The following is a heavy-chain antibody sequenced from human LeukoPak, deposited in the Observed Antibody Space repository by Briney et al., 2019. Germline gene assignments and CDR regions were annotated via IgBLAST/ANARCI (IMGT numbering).Heavy chain of an antibody. CDR1: GFTFSSYW. D-gene: IGHD2-2*01. V-gene: IGHV3-74*01. Sequence: GGSLRLSCAASGFTFSSYWMHWVRQAPGKGLVWVSRINSDGSSTSYADSVKGRFTISRDNAKNTLYLQMNSLRAEDTAVYYCARDPYCSTNTCSLNWFDPWGRGTLVTVSS. CDR3: ARDPYCSTNTCSLNWFDP. CDR2: INSDGSST. J-gene: IGHJ5*02.